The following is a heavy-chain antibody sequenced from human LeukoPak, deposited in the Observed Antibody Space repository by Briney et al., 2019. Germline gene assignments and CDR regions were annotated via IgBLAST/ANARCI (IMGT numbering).Heavy chain of an antibody. D-gene: IGHD6-13*01. V-gene: IGHV3-15*01. CDR2: IKSKTDGGTT. J-gene: IGHJ3*02. CDR1: GFTFSNAW. Sequence: GGSLRLSCAASGFTFSNAWMSWVRQAPGKGLEWVGRIKSKTDGGTTDYAAPVKGRFTISRDDSKNTLYLQMNSLKTEDTAVYYCTTDFMLWYSSSWSDAFDIWGQGTMVTVSS. CDR3: TTDFMLWYSSSWSDAFDI.